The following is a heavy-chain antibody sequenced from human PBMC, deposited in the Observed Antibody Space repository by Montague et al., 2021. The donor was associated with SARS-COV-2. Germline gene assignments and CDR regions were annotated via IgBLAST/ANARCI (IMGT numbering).Heavy chain of an antibody. CDR1: GGSISSCGYS. Sequence: TLSLTCTVSGGSISSCGYSWSWNRQHPGKDLEWIGYIYYSGNTYYNPSLRSRVTISVATSKNQLSLKLISVTDADTAVYYCARLTAGYCSGGSCFCGTEYDHWGQGALVTVSS. J-gene: IGHJ4*02. D-gene: IGHD2-15*01. CDR2: IYYSGNT. V-gene: IGHV4-31*03. CDR3: ARLTAGYCSGGSCFCGTEYDH.